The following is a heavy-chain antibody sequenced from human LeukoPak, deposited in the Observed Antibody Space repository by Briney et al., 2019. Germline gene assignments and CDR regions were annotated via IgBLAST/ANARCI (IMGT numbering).Heavy chain of an antibody. D-gene: IGHD3-10*01. Sequence: GGSLRLSCAASGFTFSVYWMTWVRQAPGKGLEWVATIDQYGGQKNYVESVKGRLTISRDNAENSLFLQMNSLRADDTAAYYCATEVWFRADSWGQGTLVTVSS. CDR1: GFTFSVYW. CDR3: ATEVWFRADS. V-gene: IGHV3-7*05. CDR2: IDQYGGQK. J-gene: IGHJ4*02.